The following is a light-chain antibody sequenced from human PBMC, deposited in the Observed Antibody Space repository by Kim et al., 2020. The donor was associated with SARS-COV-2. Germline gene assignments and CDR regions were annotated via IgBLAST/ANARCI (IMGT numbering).Light chain of an antibody. CDR3: HVWDSNTAV. J-gene: IGLJ3*02. Sequence: VALRQTARITCGVSSIGATSVHWYQQKPGEAPVLVIYRDRNRPSGIPERFSGSNSGNTATLTISRAQAGDEADYYCHVWDSNTAVFGGGTQLTVL. V-gene: IGLV3-9*01. CDR2: RDR. CDR1: SIGATS.